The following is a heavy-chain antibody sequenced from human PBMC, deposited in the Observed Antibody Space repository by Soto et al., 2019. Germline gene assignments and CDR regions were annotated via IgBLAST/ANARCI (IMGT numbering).Heavy chain of an antibody. CDR3: AKDLTRQLAYWLDP. CDR1: GFSFTGYY. V-gene: IGHV1-2*02. CDR2: INAHSGGT. Sequence: ASVKVSCKASGFSFTGYYIHWLRQAPGQGLEWMGWINAHSGGTEYAQKFQGRVTLTRDTSIATAYLTLTSLTSDDTALYYCAKDLTRQLAYWLDPWGQGTQVTVSA. J-gene: IGHJ5*02. D-gene: IGHD6-6*01.